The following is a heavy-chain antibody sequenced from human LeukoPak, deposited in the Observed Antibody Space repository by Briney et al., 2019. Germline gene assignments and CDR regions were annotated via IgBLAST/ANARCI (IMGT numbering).Heavy chain of an antibody. V-gene: IGHV3-7*01. J-gene: IGHJ4*02. D-gene: IGHD3-16*01. CDR3: LKEYLGN. Sequence: PGGSLRLSCAASGFTFSSYWMSWVRQAPGKGLEWVANIKDDGSVENYVDSVKGRFTISRDNAKNALFLQMNSLRVDDTAVYYCLKEYLGNWGQGTLVTVSS. CDR1: GFTFSSYW. CDR2: IKDDGSVE.